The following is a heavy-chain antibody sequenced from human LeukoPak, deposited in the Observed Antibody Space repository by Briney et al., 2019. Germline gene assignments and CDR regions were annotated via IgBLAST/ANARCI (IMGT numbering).Heavy chain of an antibody. CDR2: IDHSGGT. CDR1: GYSITSGYY. J-gene: IGHJ4*02. D-gene: IGHD6-6*01. CDR3: ARGHSNSSPRFGY. Sequence: SEPLSLTCTVSGYSITSGYYWGLIRQPPGKGLEWIGGIDHSGGTHYNPSLNRRVTMSVDTSTLHVSLKLSSVTAADTAVYYCARGHSNSSPRFGYWGQGTLATVSS. V-gene: IGHV4-38-2*02.